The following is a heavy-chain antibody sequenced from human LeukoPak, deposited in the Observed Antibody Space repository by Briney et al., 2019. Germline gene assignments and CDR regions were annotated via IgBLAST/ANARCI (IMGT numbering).Heavy chain of an antibody. J-gene: IGHJ4*02. CDR1: GFTLSSYG. Sequence: GGSLRLSCVASGFTLSSYGIHWVRQAPGKGLEWVAVISNDGSKQYYADSVKGRFTISRDNSKNTLYLQMNSLRAEDTAVYYCARSRRQWLVLRGDFDYWGQGTLVTVSS. CDR2: ISNDGSKQ. V-gene: IGHV3-30*03. D-gene: IGHD6-19*01. CDR3: ARSRRQWLVLRGDFDY.